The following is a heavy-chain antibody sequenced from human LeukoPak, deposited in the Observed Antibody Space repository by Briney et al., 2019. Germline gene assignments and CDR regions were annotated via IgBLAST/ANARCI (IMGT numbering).Heavy chain of an antibody. J-gene: IGHJ4*02. CDR1: GGSISSSSYY. CDR3: ASENYGSADFDY. Sequence: SETLSLTCTVSGGSISSSSYYWGWIRQPPGKGLEWIGSIYYSGSTYYNPSLKSRVTISVDTSKNQFSLKLSSVTAADTAVYYCASENYGSADFDYWGQGTLVTVSS. D-gene: IGHD3-10*01. V-gene: IGHV4-39*07. CDR2: IYYSGST.